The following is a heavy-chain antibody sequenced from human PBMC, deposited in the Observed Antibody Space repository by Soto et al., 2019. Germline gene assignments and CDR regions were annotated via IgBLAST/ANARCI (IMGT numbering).Heavy chain of an antibody. CDR3: AIVSHNGSGKNGMDI. Sequence: ASPKVSCKASGYTFTNNYIHGACQAQGQEIEWMGIINPGGGSKSYAKKIQGRVTMTRDTSTSTVYMKLSSLRSENTALYYCAIVSHNGSGKNGMDIWGQETTVTVSS. J-gene: IGHJ6*02. V-gene: IGHV1-46*01. CDR2: INPGGGSK. CDR1: GYTFTNNY. D-gene: IGHD3-10*01.